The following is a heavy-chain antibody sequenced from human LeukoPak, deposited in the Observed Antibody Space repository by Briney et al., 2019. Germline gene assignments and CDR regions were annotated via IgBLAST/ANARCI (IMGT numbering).Heavy chain of an antibody. CDR3: ARNKYCSSTSCPDY. V-gene: IGHV3-30-3*01. CDR2: ISYDGSNK. D-gene: IGHD2-2*01. CDR1: GFTFSSYA. Sequence: GGSLRLSCAASGFTFSSYAMHWIRQAPGKGLEWVAVISYDGSNKYYADSVKGRFTISRDNSKNTLYLQMNSLRAEDTAVYYCARNKYCSSTSCPDYWGQGTLVTVSS. J-gene: IGHJ4*02.